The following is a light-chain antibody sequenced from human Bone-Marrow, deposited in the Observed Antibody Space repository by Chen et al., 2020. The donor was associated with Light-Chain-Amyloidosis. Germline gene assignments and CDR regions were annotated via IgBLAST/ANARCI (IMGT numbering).Light chain of an antibody. J-gene: IGKJ4*01. CDR2: GSS. CDR1: QTISSNY. V-gene: IGKV3-20*01. Sequence: EIVLTQSPGTLSSSPGEGANLSCRARQTISSNYLTWYQQKFGQAPRPLIYGSSSRATGIPDRFTGSGSGTDFTLTINRLEPEDFAMYYCQQYGTSPLTFGGGTKVEIK. CDR3: QQYGTSPLT.